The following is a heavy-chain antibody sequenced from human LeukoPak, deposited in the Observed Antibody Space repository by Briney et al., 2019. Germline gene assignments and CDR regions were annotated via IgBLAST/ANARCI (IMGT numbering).Heavy chain of an antibody. CDR1: DDSFSSHD. D-gene: IGHD4-17*01. CDR2: ISYIGST. CDR3: ARDLVTVTKGFDI. Sequence: SETLSLTCAVSDDSFSSHDWTWIRQPPGKGLEWIWYISYIGSTNYNPSLKSRVTISIDTSRNQFSLRLSSVTAADTAVYYCARDLVTVTKGFDIWGQGAMVSVSS. J-gene: IGHJ3*02. V-gene: IGHV4-59*11.